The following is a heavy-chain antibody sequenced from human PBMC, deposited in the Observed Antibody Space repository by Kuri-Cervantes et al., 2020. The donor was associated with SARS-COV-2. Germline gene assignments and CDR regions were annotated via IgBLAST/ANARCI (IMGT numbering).Heavy chain of an antibody. J-gene: IGHJ5*02. D-gene: IGHD2/OR15-2a*01. CDR3: ARHMEENERATNWFDP. CDR1: GGSISSYY. V-gene: IGHV4-59*08. CDR2: IYYSGST. Sequence: SETLSLTCTVSGGSISSYYWSWIRQPPGKGLEWIGYIYYSGSTNYNPSLKNRVTISVDTSKNQFSLKLSSVTAADTAVYYCARHMEENERATNWFDPWGQGTLVTVSS.